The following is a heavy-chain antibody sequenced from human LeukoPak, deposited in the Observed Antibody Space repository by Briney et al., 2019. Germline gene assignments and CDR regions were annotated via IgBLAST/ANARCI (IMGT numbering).Heavy chain of an antibody. J-gene: IGHJ1*01. D-gene: IGHD6-19*01. CDR1: GYTFTSYG. CDR2: ISAYNGNT. Sequence: ASVKVSCKASGYTFTSYGISWVRQAPGQGLEWMGWISAYNGNTNYAQKLQGRVTMTEDTSTDTAYMELSSLRSEDTAVYYCATHIAVAASGGAEYFQHWGQGTLVTVSS. CDR3: ATHIAVAASGGAEYFQH. V-gene: IGHV1-18*01.